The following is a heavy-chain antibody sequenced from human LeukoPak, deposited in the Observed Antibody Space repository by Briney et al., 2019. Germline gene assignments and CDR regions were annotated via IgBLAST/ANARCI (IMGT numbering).Heavy chain of an antibody. CDR3: ARELGLAAAGTPIDY. Sequence: QSGGSLRLSCAASGFTFSSYSMNWVRQAPGKGLEWVSYISSSSSTIYYADSVKGRFTISRDNAKNSLYLQMNSLRAEDTAVYYCARELGLAAAGTPIDYWGQGTLVTVSS. J-gene: IGHJ4*02. D-gene: IGHD6-13*01. CDR2: ISSSSSTI. V-gene: IGHV3-48*01. CDR1: GFTFSSYS.